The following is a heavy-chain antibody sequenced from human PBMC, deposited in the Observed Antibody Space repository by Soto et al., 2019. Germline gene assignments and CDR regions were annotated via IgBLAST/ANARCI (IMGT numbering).Heavy chain of an antibody. D-gene: IGHD3-10*01. CDR3: ATHQGYYGSGSYCFDY. CDR1: GGSISRSPYY. CDR2: IYYSGST. J-gene: IGHJ4*02. V-gene: IGHV4-39*01. Sequence: SETLSFTCTVSGGSISRSPYYWGWIRQPPGKGLEWIGSIYYSGSTYYNPSLKSRVTISVDTSKNQFSLKLSSVTAADAAVYYCATHQGYYGSGSYCFDYWGLGTQVTVSS.